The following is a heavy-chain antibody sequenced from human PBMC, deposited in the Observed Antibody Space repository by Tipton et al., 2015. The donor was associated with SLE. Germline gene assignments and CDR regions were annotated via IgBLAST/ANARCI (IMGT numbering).Heavy chain of an antibody. CDR2: IYHSGST. D-gene: IGHD6-6*01. V-gene: IGHV4-38-2*02. CDR3: ARDGKGAARPFDY. Sequence: LRLSCAVSGYSISSGYYWGWIRQPPGKGLEWIGYIYHSGSTYYNPSLKSRVTISVDTSKNQFSLKLSSVTAADTAVYYCARDGKGAARPFDYWGQGTLVTVSS. CDR1: GYSISSGYY. J-gene: IGHJ4*02.